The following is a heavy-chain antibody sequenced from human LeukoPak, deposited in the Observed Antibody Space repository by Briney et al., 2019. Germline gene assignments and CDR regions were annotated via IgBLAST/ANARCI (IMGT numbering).Heavy chain of an antibody. Sequence: GGSLRLSCAASGFTFSSYWMSWVRQAPGKGLEGVANIKQEGSEKYYVDSVKGRFTISRDNAKNSLYLQMNSLRAEDTAVYYCARETGSYSSGWYDYYYMDVWGKGTTVTVSS. CDR3: ARETGSYSSGWYDYYYMDV. J-gene: IGHJ6*03. CDR2: IKQEGSEK. D-gene: IGHD6-19*01. CDR1: GFTFSSYW. V-gene: IGHV3-7*01.